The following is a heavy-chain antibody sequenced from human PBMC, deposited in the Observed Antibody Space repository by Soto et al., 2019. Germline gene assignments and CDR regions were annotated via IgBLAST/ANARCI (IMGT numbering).Heavy chain of an antibody. D-gene: IGHD3-10*01. CDR1: GFTFSSYA. CDR2: ISYDGSNK. CDR3: ARDRRSEFYYGMDV. Sequence: QVQLVESGGGVVQPGRSLRLSCAASGFTFSSYAMHWVRQAPGKGLEWVAVISYDGSNKYYADSVKGRFTISRDNSKNTLYLQMNSLRAEDTAVYYCARDRRSEFYYGMDVW. J-gene: IGHJ6*01. V-gene: IGHV3-30-3*01.